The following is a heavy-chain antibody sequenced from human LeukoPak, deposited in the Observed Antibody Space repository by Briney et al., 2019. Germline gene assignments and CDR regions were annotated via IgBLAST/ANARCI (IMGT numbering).Heavy chain of an antibody. Sequence: PGRSLRLSCAASGFTFSSYAMHWVRQAPGKGLEWVAVISYDGSNKYYADSVKGRFTISRDNSKNTLYLQMNSLRAEDTAVYYCAREMATIWSLHYWGQGTLVTVSS. CDR3: AREMATIWSLHY. V-gene: IGHV3-30-3*01. D-gene: IGHD5-24*01. CDR1: GFTFSSYA. J-gene: IGHJ4*02. CDR2: ISYDGSNK.